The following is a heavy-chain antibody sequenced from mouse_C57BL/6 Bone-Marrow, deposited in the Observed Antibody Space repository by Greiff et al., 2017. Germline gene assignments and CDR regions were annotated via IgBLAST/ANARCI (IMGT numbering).Heavy chain of an antibody. D-gene: IGHD2-3*01. Sequence: QVQLKESGPGLVQPSQSLSITCTVSGFSLTSYGVHWVRQSPGKGLEWLGVIWSGGSTDYNAAFISRLGISKDNSKSQVFFKMNSLQADDTAIYYCARERNGYYLPDAMDYWGQGTSVTVSS. V-gene: IGHV2-2*01. CDR3: ARERNGYYLPDAMDY. J-gene: IGHJ4*01. CDR2: IWSGGST. CDR1: GFSLTSYG.